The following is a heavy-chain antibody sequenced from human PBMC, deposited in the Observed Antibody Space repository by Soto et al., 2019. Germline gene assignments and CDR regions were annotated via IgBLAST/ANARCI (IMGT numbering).Heavy chain of an antibody. CDR3: ARGDYDFWSGYSRPYYYFGIDV. CDR1: GYTFTSYD. D-gene: IGHD3-3*01. V-gene: IGHV1-8*01. J-gene: IGHJ6*01. CDR2: MNPNSGNT. Sequence: QVQLVQSGAEVKKPGASVKVSCKASGYTFTSYDINWVRQATGQGLEWMGWMNPNSGNTGYAQKFQGRVTMTRKTSISTAYMELRSLRSEATAVYYCARGDYDFWSGYSRPYYYFGIDVWGQEPTVTV.